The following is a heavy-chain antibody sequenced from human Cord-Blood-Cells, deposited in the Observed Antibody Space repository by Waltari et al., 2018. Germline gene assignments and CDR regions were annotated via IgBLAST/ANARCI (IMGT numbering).Heavy chain of an antibody. J-gene: IGHJ4*02. D-gene: IGHD6-13*01. CDR1: GFTFSTYW. Sequence: VQLVESGGGFVQPGWSLRLSCAASGFTFSTYWMHWVRQAPGKGLVWVSRINSDGSSTSYADSVKGRFTISRDNAKNTLYLQMNSLRAEDTAVYYCASDLAAAGTDYWGQGTLVTVSS. V-gene: IGHV3-74*01. CDR3: ASDLAAAGTDY. CDR2: INSDGSST.